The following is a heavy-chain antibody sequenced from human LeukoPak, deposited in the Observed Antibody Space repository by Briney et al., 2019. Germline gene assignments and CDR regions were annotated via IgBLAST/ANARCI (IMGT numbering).Heavy chain of an antibody. CDR2: FIPIFGTA. V-gene: IGHV1-69*05. CDR3: ARDLGITGTYDNHCFDY. J-gene: IGHJ4*02. CDR1: GGTFNTYA. Sequence: SVKVSCKASGGTFNTYAISWVRQAPGQGLEWMGRFIPIFGTANYAQKFQGRVSITTDESTGTAYMQLSSLRSEDTAMYCCARDLGITGTYDNHCFDYWGQGTLVTVSS. D-gene: IGHD1-7*01.